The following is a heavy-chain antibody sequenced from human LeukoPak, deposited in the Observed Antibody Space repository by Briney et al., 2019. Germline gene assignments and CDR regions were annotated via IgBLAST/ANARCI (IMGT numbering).Heavy chain of an antibody. CDR2: INPNTGGT. J-gene: IGHJ4*02. V-gene: IGHV1-2*06. D-gene: IGHD1-26*01. CDR3: ARDSERTEGAPGY. CDR1: GYTFTGYY. Sequence: ASVKVSCKASGYTFTGYYMNWVRQAPGQGLEWLGRINPNTGGTNFAQSFQGRVTMTRDTSITTAYMELSRLRSDDTAVYFCARDSERTEGAPGYWGQGTLVTVSS.